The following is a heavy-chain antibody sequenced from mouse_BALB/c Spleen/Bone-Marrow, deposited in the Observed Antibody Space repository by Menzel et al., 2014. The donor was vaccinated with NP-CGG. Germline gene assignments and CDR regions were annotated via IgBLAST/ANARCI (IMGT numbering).Heavy chain of an antibody. V-gene: IGHV4-1*02. Sequence: EVQGVESGGGLVKPGGSLKLSCAASGFDFSRYWMSWVRQAPGKGLEWIGEINTDSSTINYTPSLKDKFIISRDNAKNTLYLQMSKVRSEDTALYYCAHRCDVAMDYWGQGTSVTVSS. CDR1: GFDFSRYW. D-gene: IGHD2-14*01. CDR3: AHRCDVAMDY. J-gene: IGHJ4*01. CDR2: INTDSSTI.